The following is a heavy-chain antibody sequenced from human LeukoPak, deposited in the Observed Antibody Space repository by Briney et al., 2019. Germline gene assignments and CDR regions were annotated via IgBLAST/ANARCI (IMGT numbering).Heavy chain of an antibody. CDR2: IYYSGST. V-gene: IGHV4-59*01. CDR3: AREATGYYYGSGSYHPAFDI. CDR1: GGSISSYY. J-gene: IGHJ3*02. D-gene: IGHD3-10*01. Sequence: PSETLSLTCTVSGGSISSYYWSWIRQPPGKGLEWIGYIYYSGSTNYNPSLKSRVTISVDTSKNQFSLKLSSVTAADTAVYYCAREATGYYYGSGSYHPAFDIWGQGTMVTVSS.